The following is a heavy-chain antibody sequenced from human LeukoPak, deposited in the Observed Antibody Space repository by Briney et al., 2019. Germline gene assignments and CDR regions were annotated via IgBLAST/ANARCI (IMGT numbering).Heavy chain of an antibody. J-gene: IGHJ3*02. CDR1: GGSISSYY. CDR2: IYTSGST. V-gene: IGHV4-4*07. D-gene: IGHD5-12*01. CDR3: ARSCRILDIVATIRARLGGNGFDI. Sequence: SETLSLTCTVAGGSISSYYWSWIRQPAGKGLEWIGRIYTSGSTNYNPSLKSRVTIAVETSKNQFSLKLSAVTAAGKAGYYWARSCRILDIVATIRARLGGNGFDIWGQGTMVTVS.